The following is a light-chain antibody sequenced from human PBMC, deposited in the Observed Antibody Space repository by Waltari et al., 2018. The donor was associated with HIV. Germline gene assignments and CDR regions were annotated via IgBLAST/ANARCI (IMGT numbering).Light chain of an antibody. V-gene: IGLV2-8*01. Sequence: QSALTQPPSASWSLGQSVTLSCSGTSRDVGGYNSVTWYQKHPGKAPKLMIYEVSKRPSGVPNRFSGSKSGNTASLTVSGLQAEDEADYYCSSYAGSDIDVVFGGGTKLTVL. CDR2: EVS. CDR3: SSYAGSDIDVV. CDR1: SRDVGGYNS. J-gene: IGLJ2*01.